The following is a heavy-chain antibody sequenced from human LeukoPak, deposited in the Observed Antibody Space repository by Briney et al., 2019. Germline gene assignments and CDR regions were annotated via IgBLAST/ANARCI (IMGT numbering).Heavy chain of an antibody. Sequence: GRSLRLPCAVSGFSVSGYWMSWVRQAPGKGLEWVSAISGSGGSTYYADSVKGRFTISRDNSKNTLYLQMNSLRAEDTAVYYCAKADLSSSWTPFDYWGQGTLVTVSS. CDR3: AKADLSSSWTPFDY. CDR2: ISGSGGST. J-gene: IGHJ4*02. CDR1: GFSVSGYW. V-gene: IGHV3-23*01. D-gene: IGHD6-13*01.